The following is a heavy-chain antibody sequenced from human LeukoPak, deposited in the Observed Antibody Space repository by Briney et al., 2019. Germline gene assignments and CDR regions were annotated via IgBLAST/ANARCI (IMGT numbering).Heavy chain of an antibody. Sequence: PSETLSLTCSVSGGSISGHYWSWIRQPPGKELEWIGYIFITGNTIYNPSLSSRVTMSLDTSKNQFSLKLSSVTAADTAVYYCARFAYCGTGCWYYFDFWGRGRVVTVSS. CDR1: GGSISGHY. D-gene: IGHD2-21*02. J-gene: IGHJ4*02. CDR3: ARFAYCGTGCWYYFDF. V-gene: IGHV4-4*09. CDR2: IFITGNT.